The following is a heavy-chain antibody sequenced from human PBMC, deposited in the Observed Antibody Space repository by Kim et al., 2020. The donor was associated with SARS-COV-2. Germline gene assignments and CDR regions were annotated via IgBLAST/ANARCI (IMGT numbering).Heavy chain of an antibody. CDR2: IIPNFGTA. CDR3: ARGRYYGSGSYYYYYYGMDV. Sequence: SVKVSCKASGGTFSSYAISWVRQAPGQGLEWMGGIIPNFGTANYAQKFQGRVTITADKSTSTAYMELSSLRSEDTAVYYCARGRYYGSGSYYYYYYGMDVWGQGTTVTVSS. J-gene: IGHJ6*02. CDR1: GGTFSSYA. V-gene: IGHV1-69*06. D-gene: IGHD3-10*01.